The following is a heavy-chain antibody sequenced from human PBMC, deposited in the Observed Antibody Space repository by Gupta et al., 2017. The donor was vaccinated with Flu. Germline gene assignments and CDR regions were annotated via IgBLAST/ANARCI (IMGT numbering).Heavy chain of an antibody. V-gene: IGHV3-7*01. CDR3: ARAQSATVITGTTNFDY. J-gene: IGHJ4*02. CDR1: CFNFSPSW. D-gene: IGHD1-7*01. Sequence: EVQLVESRGRLVQPGGSLILSCASSCFNFSPSWMSWVRQPPGKGVEWVGNIKQDGSEKYEVDSVKGRFTISRDNAKNTLYLQMNSLRAEDTAVYYCARAQSATVITGTTNFDYWGQGTLVTVSS. CDR2: IKQDGSEK.